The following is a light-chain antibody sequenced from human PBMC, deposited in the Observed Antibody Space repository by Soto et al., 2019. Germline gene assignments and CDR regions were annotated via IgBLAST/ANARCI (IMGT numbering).Light chain of an antibody. J-gene: IGLJ2*01. V-gene: IGLV2-23*02. CDR1: SGDIGSYNR. CDR2: EVT. CDR3: CSYAGSSTYVV. Sequence: QSALTQPASVSGSPGQSTTISCTGTSGDIGSYNRVSWYQQHPGKAPKLIIYEVTDRPSGVSNRFSGSKSGNTASLTISGLQAEDVADYYCCSYAGSSTYVVFGGGTKLTVL.